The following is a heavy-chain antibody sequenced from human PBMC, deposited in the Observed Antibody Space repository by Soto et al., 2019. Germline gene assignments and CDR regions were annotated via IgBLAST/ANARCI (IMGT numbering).Heavy chain of an antibody. J-gene: IGHJ4*02. Sequence: ETLSLTCAVYGGSFSGYYWSWIRQPPGKGLEWIGEINHSGSTNYNPSLKSRVTISVDTSKNQFSLKLSSVTAADTAVYYCARGFNYDFWSGRAEYFDYWGQGTLVTVSS. V-gene: IGHV4-34*01. CDR1: GGSFSGYY. CDR3: ARGFNYDFWSGRAEYFDY. D-gene: IGHD3-3*01. CDR2: INHSGST.